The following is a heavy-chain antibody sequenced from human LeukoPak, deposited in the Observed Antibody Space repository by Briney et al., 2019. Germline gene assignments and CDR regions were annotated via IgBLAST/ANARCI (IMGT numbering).Heavy chain of an antibody. V-gene: IGHV1-2*02. Sequence: GASVKVSCKASGYTFTGYYMHWVRQAPGQGLEWMGWINPNSGGTNYAQKFQGRVTMTTDTSTTTAYMELSSPKSDDTAVYYCVRDWGGEMNIVLSHWGQGTLVTVSS. CDR2: INPNSGGT. CDR3: VRDWGGEMNIVLSH. D-gene: IGHD2-21*01. J-gene: IGHJ4*02. CDR1: GYTFTGYY.